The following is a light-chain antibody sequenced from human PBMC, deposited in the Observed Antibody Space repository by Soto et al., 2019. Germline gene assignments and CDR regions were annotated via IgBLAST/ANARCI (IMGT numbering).Light chain of an antibody. J-gene: IGLJ1*01. CDR3: SSYSTGTTDYV. V-gene: IGLV2-14*01. CDR2: DVS. CDR1: XXDIGLYIS. Sequence: XSITISCTGXXXDIGLYISVAWYQHHPGRVPKLIIYDVSYRPSGVSHRFSGSKSDNTASLTISGLQAEDEAVYYCSSYSTGTTDYVFGSGTKLTVL.